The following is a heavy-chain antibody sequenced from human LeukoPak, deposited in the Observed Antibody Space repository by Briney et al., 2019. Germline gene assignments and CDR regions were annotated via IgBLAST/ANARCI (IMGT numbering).Heavy chain of an antibody. CDR1: GDSFSRYY. V-gene: IGHV4-59*01. Sequence: PSETLSLTCTVSGDSFSRYYWSWIRQPPGMGLEWIGHIYYNGNTNYNPSLKSRVTISIDTSKNQFSLRLTSVTAADTAVYYCARYDCHYYYGMDVWGQGTTVTVSS. J-gene: IGHJ6*02. D-gene: IGHD3-3*01. CDR2: IYYNGNT. CDR3: ARYDCHYYYGMDV.